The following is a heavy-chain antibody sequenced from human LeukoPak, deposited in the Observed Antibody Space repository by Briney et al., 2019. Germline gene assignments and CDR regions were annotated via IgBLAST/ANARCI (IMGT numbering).Heavy chain of an antibody. CDR1: GGSFSGYY. CDR3: ARGRGGDYSNSALGENYYYYYMDV. V-gene: IGHV4-34*01. CDR2: INHSGST. D-gene: IGHD4-11*01. Sequence: SETLSLTCAVYGGSFSGYYWSWIRQPPGTGLEWIGEINHSGSTNYNPSLKSRVTISVDTSKNQFSLKLSSVTAADTAVYYCARGRGGDYSNSALGENYYYYYMDVWCKGTTVTVSS. J-gene: IGHJ6*03.